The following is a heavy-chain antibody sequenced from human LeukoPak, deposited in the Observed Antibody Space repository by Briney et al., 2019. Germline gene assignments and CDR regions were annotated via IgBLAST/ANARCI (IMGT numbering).Heavy chain of an antibody. CDR1: GFTFSSYE. V-gene: IGHV3-23*01. CDR3: AKYPSYNSNFGWFDP. D-gene: IGHD5-24*01. CDR2: ISGSGVST. J-gene: IGHJ5*02. Sequence: PGGSLRLSCAASGFTFSSYEMNWVRQAPGKGLEWVSAISGSGVSTYYADSVKGRFTISRDNSKNTLFLQMNSLRAVDTAVYYCAKYPSYNSNFGWFDPWGQGTLVTVSS.